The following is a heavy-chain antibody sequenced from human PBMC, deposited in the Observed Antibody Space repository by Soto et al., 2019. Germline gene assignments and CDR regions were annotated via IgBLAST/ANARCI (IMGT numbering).Heavy chain of an antibody. CDR2: MNPNSANT. CDR3: ASEGVRGMDV. Sequence: QVQLVQSGAEVKKPGASVKVSCKASGYTFTSYDINWVRQATGQGLEWMGWMNPNSANTGYAQKFQGRVTMTRNTSISTAYIDLRILRSDHTAVYYCASEGVRGMDVWGQGTTVTVSS. D-gene: IGHD3-16*01. V-gene: IGHV1-8*01. CDR1: GYTFTSYD. J-gene: IGHJ6*02.